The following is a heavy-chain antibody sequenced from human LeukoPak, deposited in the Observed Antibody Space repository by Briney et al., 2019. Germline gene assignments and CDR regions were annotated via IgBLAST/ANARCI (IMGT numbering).Heavy chain of an antibody. D-gene: IGHD2-15*01. V-gene: IGHV5-51*01. CDR1: GYSFTSYW. CDR3: ARRRPGYCSGGSCYGYYFDY. J-gene: IGHJ4*02. Sequence: GESLKISCKGSGYSFTSYWIGWVRQMPGKGLEWMGIIYPGDPDSRNSPSFQGQVTISADKSISTAYLQWSSLEASDTAMYYCARRRPGYCSGGSCYGYYFDYWGQGTLVTVSS. CDR2: IYPGDPDS.